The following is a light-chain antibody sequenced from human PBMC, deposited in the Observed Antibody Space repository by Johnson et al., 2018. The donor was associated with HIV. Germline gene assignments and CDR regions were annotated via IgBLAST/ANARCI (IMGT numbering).Light chain of an antibody. J-gene: IGLJ1*01. CDR1: SSNIGNNY. CDR2: DNN. Sequence: HSVLTQPPSVSAAPGQKVTISCSGSSSNIGNNYVSWYQQLPGTAPKLLIYDNNKRPSGIPDRFSGSKSGTSATLGITGLQTGDEADYYCGTWDSSLSAGVCRTGAKGTVL. V-gene: IGLV1-51*01. CDR3: GTWDSSLSAGV.